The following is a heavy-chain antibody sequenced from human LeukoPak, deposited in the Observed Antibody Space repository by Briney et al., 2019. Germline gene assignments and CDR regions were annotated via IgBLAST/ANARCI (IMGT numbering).Heavy chain of an antibody. Sequence: GGSLRLSCAASGFTFSSYGMHWVRQAPGKGLEWVAVIWYDGSNKYYADSVKGRFTISRDNSKNTLYLQMNSLRAEDTAVYYCARGWLAPVSGWFDPRGQGTLVTVSS. V-gene: IGHV3-33*01. CDR2: IWYDGSNK. CDR3: ARGWLAPVSGWFDP. J-gene: IGHJ5*02. CDR1: GFTFSSYG. D-gene: IGHD6-19*01.